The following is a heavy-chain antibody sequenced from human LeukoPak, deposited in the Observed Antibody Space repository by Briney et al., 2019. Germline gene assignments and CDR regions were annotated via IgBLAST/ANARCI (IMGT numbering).Heavy chain of an antibody. CDR2: INPNSGGT. V-gene: IGHV1-2*02. CDR3: ARDLDD. J-gene: IGHJ4*02. CDR1: GYTFTGYY. Sequence: GASVNVSCMPSGYTFTGYYMHWVRQAPGQALEWMGWINPNSGGTNYAQKFQGRVTMTRDTSISTADVELSRLRSDDTAVYYGARDLDDWGQGTLVTVSS.